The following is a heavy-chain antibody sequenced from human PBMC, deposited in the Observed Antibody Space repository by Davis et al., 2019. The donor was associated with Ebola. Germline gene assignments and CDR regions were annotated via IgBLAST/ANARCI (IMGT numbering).Heavy chain of an antibody. CDR1: GGSISSYY. V-gene: IGHV4-59*01. J-gene: IGHJ4*02. Sequence: GSLRLSCPVSGGSISSYYWSWIRQPPGKGLEWIGYIYYSGSTNYNPSLKSRVTISVDTSKNQFSLKLSSVTAADTAVYYCASLTMVQGVRNWGQGTLVTVSS. CDR3: ASLTMVQGVRN. CDR2: IYYSGST. D-gene: IGHD3-10*01.